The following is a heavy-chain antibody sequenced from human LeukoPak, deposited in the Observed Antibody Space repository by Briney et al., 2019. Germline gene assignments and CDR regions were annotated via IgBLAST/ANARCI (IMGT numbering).Heavy chain of an antibody. CDR2: IIPIFGIA. Sequence: ASVKVSCKASGGTFSSYAISWVRQAPGQGLEWMGRIIPIFGIANYAQKFQGRVTTTADKSTSTAYMELSSLRSEDTAVYYCARGVRPTHCSSTSCYAPNWFDPWGQGTLVTVSS. J-gene: IGHJ5*02. V-gene: IGHV1-69*04. CDR3: ARGVRPTHCSSTSCYAPNWFDP. CDR1: GGTFSSYA. D-gene: IGHD2-2*01.